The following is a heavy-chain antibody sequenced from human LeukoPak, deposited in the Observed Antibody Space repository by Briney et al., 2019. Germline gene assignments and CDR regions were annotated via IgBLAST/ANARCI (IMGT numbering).Heavy chain of an antibody. D-gene: IGHD4-17*01. Sequence: GGSLRLSCAASGFSFSRYWMHWVRQTPGKGLVWVSYIDTEGSTTRYADSVKGRFTISRDNAKNTLYLQMNSLKTEDTAVYYCTSAIGDYGDYVRSRIATWGQGTLVTVSS. J-gene: IGHJ5*02. CDR2: IDTEGSTT. CDR3: TSAIGDYGDYVRSRIAT. CDR1: GFSFSRYW. V-gene: IGHV3-74*01.